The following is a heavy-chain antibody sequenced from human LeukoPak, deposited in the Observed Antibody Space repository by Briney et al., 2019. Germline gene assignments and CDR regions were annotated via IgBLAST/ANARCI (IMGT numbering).Heavy chain of an antibody. CDR1: GFTFSSYG. CDR2: ISGSGGST. CDR3: ATAWGRRDGYNFDY. Sequence: GGSLRLSCAASGFTFSSYGMSWVRQAPGKGLEWVSAISGSGGSTYYADSVKGRFTISRDNSKNTLYLQMNSLRAEDTAVYYCATAWGRRDGYNFDYWGQGTLVTVSS. V-gene: IGHV3-23*01. J-gene: IGHJ4*02. D-gene: IGHD5-24*01.